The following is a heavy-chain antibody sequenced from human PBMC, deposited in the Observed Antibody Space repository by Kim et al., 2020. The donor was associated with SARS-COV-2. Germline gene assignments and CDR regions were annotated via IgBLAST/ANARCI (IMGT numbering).Heavy chain of an antibody. CDR2: IWYDGSNK. Sequence: GGSLRLSCAASGFTFSSYGMHWVRQAPGKGLERVAVIWYDGSNKYYADSVKGRFTISRDNSKNTLYLQMNSLRAEDTAVYYCARSLSGYYGLDYWGQGTLVTVSS. CDR3: ARSLSGYYGLDY. D-gene: IGHD3-22*01. J-gene: IGHJ4*02. V-gene: IGHV3-33*01. CDR1: GFTFSSYG.